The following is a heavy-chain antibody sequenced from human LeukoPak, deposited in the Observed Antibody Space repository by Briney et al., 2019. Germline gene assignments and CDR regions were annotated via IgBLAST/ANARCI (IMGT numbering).Heavy chain of an antibody. CDR2: IYYSGST. V-gene: IGHV4-59*11. J-gene: IGHJ3*02. CDR3: ARVGGIAVAGTDAFDI. CDR1: GGSISSHY. D-gene: IGHD6-19*01. Sequence: SETLSLTCTVSGGSISSHYWSWIRQPPRKGLEWIGYIYYSGSTNYNPSLQSRVTISLDTSKKQFSLKLSSVTDADTAGYYCARVGGIAVAGTDAFDIWGQGTMVTVSS.